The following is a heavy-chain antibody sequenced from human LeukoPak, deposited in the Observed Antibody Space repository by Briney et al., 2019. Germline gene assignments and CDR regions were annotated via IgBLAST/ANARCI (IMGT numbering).Heavy chain of an antibody. CDR3: AITMIVGGNDAFDF. CDR1: GYTFTSYY. Sequence: ASVTVSCKAPGYTFTSYYMHWVRQAPGQGLEWMGIINPSGGNTSYAQKFQDRFIMTRDTSTTTVYMELSSLRSEDTAVYYYAITMIVGGNDAFDFWGQGTMVTVSS. V-gene: IGHV1-46*03. CDR2: INPSGGNT. J-gene: IGHJ3*01. D-gene: IGHD3-22*01.